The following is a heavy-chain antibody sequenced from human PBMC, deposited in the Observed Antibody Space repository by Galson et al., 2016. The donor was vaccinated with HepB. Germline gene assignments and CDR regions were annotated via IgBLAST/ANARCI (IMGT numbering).Heavy chain of an antibody. CDR2: VFYSGTT. CDR1: GGSISSSSYF. J-gene: IGHJ5*02. D-gene: IGHD6-13*01. Sequence: SETLSLTCNVSGGSISSSSYFWAWIRQPPGKGLEWIGSVFYSGTTYYNPTLKSRVTISEDTSKNQFSLRLNSVTAADTAVYYCARHVSSWYGWFDPWGRGTLVTVAS. V-gene: IGHV4-39*01. CDR3: ARHVSSWYGWFDP.